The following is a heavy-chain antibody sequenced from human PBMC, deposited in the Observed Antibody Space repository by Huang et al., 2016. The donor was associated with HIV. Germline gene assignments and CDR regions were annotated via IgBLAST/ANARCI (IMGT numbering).Heavy chain of an antibody. V-gene: IGHV3-11*04. J-gene: IGHJ4*02. D-gene: IGHD6-19*01. Sequence: QVQLVESGGGLVKPGGSLRFSCSASGFTFSDYYRSWIRQAPRKGLELVSYISSSVSTIYYADAVKGRFTISRDNAKNSLYLQMNSLRAEDTAVYYCARWHLVAGFDYWGQGTLVTVSS. CDR1: GFTFSDYY. CDR3: ARWHLVAGFDY. CDR2: ISSSVSTI.